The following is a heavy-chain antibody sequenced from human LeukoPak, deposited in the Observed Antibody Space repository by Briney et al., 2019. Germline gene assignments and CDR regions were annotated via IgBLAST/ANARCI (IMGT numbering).Heavy chain of an antibody. V-gene: IGHV3-66*01. CDR1: GFTVSSNY. J-gene: IGHJ4*02. CDR2: IYSGGST. Sequence: SGGSLRLSCAASGFTVSSNYMSWVRQAPGKGLEWVSVIYSGGSTYYADSVKGRFTISRDNSKNTLYLQMNSLRAEDTAVYYCASFYSGSYLGSYYFDYWGQGTLVTVSS. CDR3: ASFYSGSYLGSYYFDY. D-gene: IGHD1-26*01.